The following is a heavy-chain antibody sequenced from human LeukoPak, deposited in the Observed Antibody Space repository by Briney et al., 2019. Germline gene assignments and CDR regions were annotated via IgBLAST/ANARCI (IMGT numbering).Heavy chain of an antibody. Sequence: GGSLRLSCAASGFTFSSYSMNWVRQAPGKGLEWVSSISTSSSYIHYADSVKGRFTISRDNAKNSLYLQMNSLRVEDTAIYYCVKVAHYYYGSESYYFFEHWGQGTPVTASS. CDR1: GFTFSSYS. J-gene: IGHJ4*02. D-gene: IGHD3-10*01. V-gene: IGHV3-21*01. CDR3: VKVAHYYYGSESYYFFEH. CDR2: ISTSSSYI.